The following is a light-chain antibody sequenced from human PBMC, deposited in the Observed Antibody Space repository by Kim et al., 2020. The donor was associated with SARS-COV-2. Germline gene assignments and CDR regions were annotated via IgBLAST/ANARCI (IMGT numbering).Light chain of an antibody. J-gene: IGKJ5*01. Sequence: ASVGDRVTITCRASQDISNYLGWFQQKPGKAPGSLIYAASSLESGVPSKFSGSGSGTEFTLTINSLQPEDFATYYCLQYKNYPFTFGQGTRLEIK. CDR1: QDISNY. CDR2: AAS. V-gene: IGKV1-16*02. CDR3: LQYKNYPFT.